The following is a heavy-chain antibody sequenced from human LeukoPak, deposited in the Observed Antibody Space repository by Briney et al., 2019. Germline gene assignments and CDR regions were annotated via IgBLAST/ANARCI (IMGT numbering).Heavy chain of an antibody. CDR2: IKSKTDGGTT. J-gene: IGHJ4*02. CDR1: GFTFSSYG. D-gene: IGHD2-15*01. V-gene: IGHV3-15*01. Sequence: GGSLRLSCAASGFTFSSYGMSWVRQAPGKGLEWVGRIKSKTDGGTTDYAAPVKGRFTISRDDSKTTLYLQMNSLKTEDTAVYYCTTRYCSGGRCDYWGQGTLVTVSS. CDR3: TTRYCSGGRCDY.